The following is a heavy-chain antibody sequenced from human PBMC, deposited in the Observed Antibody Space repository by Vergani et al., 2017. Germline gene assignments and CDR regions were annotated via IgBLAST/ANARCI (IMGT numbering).Heavy chain of an antibody. CDR3: ASKRGACRAAYCHSYDF. Sequence: QVQLQESCPGLVKPSETLSLTCTVSGDSVISTDYHWGWIRQPPGKGLEWIGSMDYSGSTSYNPSLESRISLSFETPKNQFSLRLTSVTAADTAVYYCASKRGACRAAYCHSYDFWGPGTLVGVSS. V-gene: IGHV4-39*01. CDR1: GDSVISTDYH. D-gene: IGHD2-15*01. CDR2: MDYSGST. J-gene: IGHJ4*02.